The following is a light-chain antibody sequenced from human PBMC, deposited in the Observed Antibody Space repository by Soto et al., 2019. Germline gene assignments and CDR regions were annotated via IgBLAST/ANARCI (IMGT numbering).Light chain of an antibody. J-gene: IGKJ4*01. CDR3: QQLNNSPFT. CDR1: QSLTNSY. CDR2: DTS. Sequence: EIVLTQSPGTLSLSPGERATLSCRASQSLTNSYIAWYQVKPGQAPRLLIYDTSSRATGIPDRFSGSGSGTDFTLTISSLQPEDFATYYCQQLNNSPFTFGGGTKVDIK. V-gene: IGKV3D-20*02.